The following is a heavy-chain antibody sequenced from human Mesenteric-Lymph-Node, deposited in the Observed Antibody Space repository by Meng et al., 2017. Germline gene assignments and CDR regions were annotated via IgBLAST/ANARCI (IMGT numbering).Heavy chain of an antibody. V-gene: IGHV3-23*01. D-gene: IGHD6-25*01. CDR1: GFAFSNNV. J-gene: IGHJ4*02. CDR3: AKDSGSWPYYIDY. CDR2: ISASGGST. Sequence: GGSLRLSCAASGFAFSNNVMHWVRQAPGKGLEWVSAISASGGSTYYVDSVKGRFTISRDKSMNTLYLQMNSLRAEDTAVYYCAKDSGSWPYYIDYWGQGTLVTVSS.